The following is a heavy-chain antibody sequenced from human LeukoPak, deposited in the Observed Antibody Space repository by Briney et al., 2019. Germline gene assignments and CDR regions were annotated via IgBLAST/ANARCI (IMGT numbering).Heavy chain of an antibody. J-gene: IGHJ4*02. CDR3: ASGYYGSGSSLLDY. CDR1: GFTFSSYA. D-gene: IGHD3-10*01. CDR2: ISGNSGNT. V-gene: IGHV3-23*01. Sequence: GGSLRLSCAASGFTFSSYAMGWVRQAPGMGLEWVSAISGNSGNTHYADSVKGRLTISRDNSKNTLYLQMNSLRAEDTAVYYCASGYYGSGSSLLDYWGQGTLVTVSS.